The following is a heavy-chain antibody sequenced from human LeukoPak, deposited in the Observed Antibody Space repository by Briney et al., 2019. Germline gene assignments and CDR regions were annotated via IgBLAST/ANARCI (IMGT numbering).Heavy chain of an antibody. V-gene: IGHV1-18*01. D-gene: IGHD6-13*01. CDR1: NYTFTNYG. J-gene: IGHJ2*01. CDR3: ARGGAAPEGYWFFDL. CDR2: ISAYNGHT. Sequence: ASVKVSCKASNYTFTNYGISWVRQAPGQGLEWMGWISAYNGHTNYAQKLQGRVTMTSDTSTSTAYMDLRSLRSDDTAVYYCARGGAAPEGYWFFDLWGRGTLVTVSS.